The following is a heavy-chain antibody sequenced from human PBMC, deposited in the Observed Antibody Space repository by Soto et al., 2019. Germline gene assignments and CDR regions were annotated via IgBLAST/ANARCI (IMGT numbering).Heavy chain of an antibody. CDR2: IHYSGTT. J-gene: IGHJ4*02. D-gene: IGHD1-1*01. Sequence: QVQLQESGPGLVKPSQTLSLTCTVSGASISSGGGYYWTWIRQRPRKGLEWIGYIHYSGTTYYNPSLGSRVIMSVDTSKNQFSLKLSSVTAADTAVYYCARADWNPAFDFWGQGTLVTVSS. CDR3: ARADWNPAFDF. CDR1: GASISSGGGYY. V-gene: IGHV4-31*03.